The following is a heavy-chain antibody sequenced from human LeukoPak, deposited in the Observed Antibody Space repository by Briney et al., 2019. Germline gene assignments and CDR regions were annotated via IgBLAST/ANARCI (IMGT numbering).Heavy chain of an antibody. CDR1: GFTFSSYA. Sequence: GGSLRLSCSVSGFTFSSYAMHWGRQAPGKGLDYVSAIKNNGNRTYYGESVKGRFTISRDNSKNTLYLQMSSLRAEDTAVYYCVKAIYYYGSGSYYKVFDHWGQGTLVTVSS. CDR3: VKAIYYYGSGSYYKVFDH. D-gene: IGHD3-10*01. J-gene: IGHJ4*02. CDR2: IKNNGNRT. V-gene: IGHV3-64D*06.